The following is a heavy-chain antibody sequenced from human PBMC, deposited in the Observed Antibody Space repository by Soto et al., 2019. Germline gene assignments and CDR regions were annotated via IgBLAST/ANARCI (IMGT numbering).Heavy chain of an antibody. D-gene: IGHD6-19*01. CDR3: ARGAAVPGEADRFDY. CDR2: VFHKGIT. Sequence: PSETLSLTCIVSGDFIERNVWWSWVRQSPGKALEWIGEVFHKGITNYNPSLWGRITMSVDKANNQFSHMETSVTAADTGIYYCARGAAVPGEADRFDYWGQGILVTVSS. V-gene: IGHV4-4*02. CDR1: GDFIERNVW. J-gene: IGHJ4*02.